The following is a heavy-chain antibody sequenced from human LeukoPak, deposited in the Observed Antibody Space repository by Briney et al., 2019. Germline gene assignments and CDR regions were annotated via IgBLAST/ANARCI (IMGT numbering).Heavy chain of an antibody. Sequence: ASVKVSCKVSGYTLTELSMHWVRQAPGKGREWMGGFDPEDGETIYAQKFQGRVTMTEDTSTDTAYMELSSLGSEDTAVYYCATGNIAVAGDFDYWGQGTLVTVSS. CDR2: FDPEDGET. CDR3: ATGNIAVAGDFDY. V-gene: IGHV1-24*01. J-gene: IGHJ4*02. D-gene: IGHD6-19*01. CDR1: GYTLTELS.